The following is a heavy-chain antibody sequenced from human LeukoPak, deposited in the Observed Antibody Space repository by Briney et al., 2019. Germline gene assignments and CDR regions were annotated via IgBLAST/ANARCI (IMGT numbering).Heavy chain of an antibody. D-gene: IGHD6-13*01. CDR1: GGSFSGYY. CDR2: INHSGST. CDR3: ARVRAAAGPRYYYYYYYMDV. V-gene: IGHV4-34*01. J-gene: IGHJ6*03. Sequence: SETLSLTCAVYGGSFSGYYWSWIRQPPGKGLKWIGEINHSGSTNYNPSLKSRVTISVDTSKNQFSLKLSSVTAADTAVYYCARVRAAAGPRYYYYYYYMDVWGKGTTVTVSS.